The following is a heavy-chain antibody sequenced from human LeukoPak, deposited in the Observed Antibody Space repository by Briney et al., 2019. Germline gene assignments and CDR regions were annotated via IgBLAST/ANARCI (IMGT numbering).Heavy chain of an antibody. CDR1: GFSFSSYF. CDR3: ARGLCGGDCYSD. CDR2: ISSTSNYI. D-gene: IGHD2-21*02. V-gene: IGHV3-21*01. J-gene: IGHJ4*02. Sequence: PGGSLRLSCAASGFSFSSYFMNWVRQAPGKGLEWVSSISSTSNYIYYADSVKGRFTIPRDNAKNSLYLQMNSLRAEDTAAYYCARGLCGGDCYSDWGQGTLVTVSS.